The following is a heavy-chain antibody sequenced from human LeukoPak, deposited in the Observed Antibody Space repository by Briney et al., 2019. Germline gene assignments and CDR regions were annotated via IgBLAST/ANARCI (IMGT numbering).Heavy chain of an antibody. CDR1: GFTFSSYW. Sequence: GGSLRLSCAASGFTFSSYWMRWVRQAPGKGLVWVSRINSDGSSTSYADSVKGRFTISRDNAKNTLYLQMNSLRAEDTAVYYCARDPRDIVVVVAATSTGGQGTLVTVSS. D-gene: IGHD2-15*01. V-gene: IGHV3-74*01. CDR3: ARDPRDIVVVVAATST. CDR2: INSDGSST. J-gene: IGHJ4*02.